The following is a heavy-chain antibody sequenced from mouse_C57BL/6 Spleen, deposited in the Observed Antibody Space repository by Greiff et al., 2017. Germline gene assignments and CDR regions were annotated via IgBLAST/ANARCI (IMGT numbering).Heavy chain of an antibody. CDR1: GYTFTDYY. D-gene: IGHD2-2*01. J-gene: IGHJ2*01. CDR3: ARNYGNDGDY. V-gene: IGHV1-76*01. Sequence: QVQLQQSGAELVRPGASVKLSCKASGYTFTDYYINWVKQRPGQGLEWIARIYPGSGNTYYNEKFKGKATLTAEKSDSTAYMQLSSLTSEDSAVYFCARNYGNDGDYWGQGTTLTVSS. CDR2: IYPGSGNT.